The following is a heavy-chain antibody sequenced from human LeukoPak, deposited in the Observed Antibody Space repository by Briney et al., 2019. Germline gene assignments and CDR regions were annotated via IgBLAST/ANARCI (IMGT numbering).Heavy chain of an antibody. CDR1: GFTFSNYW. CDR2: INRDGSST. CDR3: ASGRKLVGAMNFDY. D-gene: IGHD1-26*01. Sequence: PGGSLRLSCAASGFTFSNYWMHWVRHAPGKGLGWVSRINRDGSSTSYADSVKGRFTISRDNAKNTLYLQMNGLRAEDTAVYYCASGRKLVGAMNFDYWSQGTLVTVSS. J-gene: IGHJ4*02. V-gene: IGHV3-74*01.